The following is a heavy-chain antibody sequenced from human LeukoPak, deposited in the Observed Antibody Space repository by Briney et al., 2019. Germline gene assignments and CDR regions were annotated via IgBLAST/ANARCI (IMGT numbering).Heavy chain of an antibody. V-gene: IGHV3-7*01. CDR3: ARVGQQLEIDY. D-gene: IGHD6-13*01. CDR2: IRHDGSEN. CDR1: GFTFSYYY. J-gene: IGHJ4*02. Sequence: GGSLRLSCAASGFTFSYYYMTWVRQAPGKGLEWVADIRHDGSENYYVDSVQGRFTISRDNAKNSLYLQMNSLRAEDTAVYYCARVGQQLEIDYWGQGTLVTVSS.